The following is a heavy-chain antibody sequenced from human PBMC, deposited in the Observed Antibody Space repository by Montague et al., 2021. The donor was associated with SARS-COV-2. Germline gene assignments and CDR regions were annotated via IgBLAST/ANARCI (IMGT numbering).Heavy chain of an antibody. V-gene: IGHV2-70*11. J-gene: IGHJ4*02. CDR3: AREIAAAGPALDY. CDR1: GFSLSTSGMC. CDR2: IDWDDDK. D-gene: IGHD6-13*01. Sequence: PALVKPTQTLTLTCTFSGFSLSTSGMCVSWIRQPPGKALEWLARIDWDDDKYYSTSLKTRLAISKDTSKNQVVLTMTNMDPVDTATYYCAREIAAAGPALDYWGQGTLVAVSS.